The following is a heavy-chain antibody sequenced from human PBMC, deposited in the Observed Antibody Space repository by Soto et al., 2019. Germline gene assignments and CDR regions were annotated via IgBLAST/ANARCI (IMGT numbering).Heavy chain of an antibody. V-gene: IGHV3-30*18. J-gene: IGHJ4*02. CDR2: ISYDGSNK. D-gene: IGHD3-22*01. CDR1: GFTFSSYG. CDR3: AKEYYYDSSGFDY. Sequence: GGSLRLSCAASGFTFSSYGMHWVRQAPGKGLEWVAVISYDGSNKYYADSVKGRFTISRDNSKNTLYLQMNSLRAEDTAVYYCAKEYYYDSSGFDYWGQGTLVTVSS.